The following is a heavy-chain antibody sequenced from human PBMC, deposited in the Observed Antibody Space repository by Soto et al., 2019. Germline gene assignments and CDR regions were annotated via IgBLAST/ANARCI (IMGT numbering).Heavy chain of an antibody. D-gene: IGHD2-2*01. Sequence: PGGALRLSCAASGFTFSSYAMSWGRKAPGKGLEWVSAISGSGGSTYYADSVKGRLTISRDNSKNTLYLQMNILRAKDTAVYYSAQERTQLYRDHFEDWGQGTLVTVSS. CDR3: AQERTQLYRDHFED. V-gene: IGHV3-23*01. J-gene: IGHJ4*02. CDR1: GFTFSSYA. CDR2: ISGSGGST.